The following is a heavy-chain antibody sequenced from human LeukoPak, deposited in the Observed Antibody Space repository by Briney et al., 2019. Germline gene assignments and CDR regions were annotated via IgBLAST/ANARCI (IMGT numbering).Heavy chain of an antibody. Sequence: ASVTVSCTASGFTFTIYVFTWVRQAPGQGHEWMGWISAYVGHTDYAQKLQGRVTLTTDTSTSTAYMELRSLRSDDTAVYFCARARVASHPFYYYAMDVWGQGTTVTVSS. J-gene: IGHJ6*02. CDR3: ARARVASHPFYYYAMDV. CDR1: GFTFTIYV. D-gene: IGHD5-12*01. V-gene: IGHV1-18*01. CDR2: ISAYVGHT.